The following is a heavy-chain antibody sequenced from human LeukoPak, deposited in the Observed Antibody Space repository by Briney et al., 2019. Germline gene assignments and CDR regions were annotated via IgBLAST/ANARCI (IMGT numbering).Heavy chain of an antibody. J-gene: IGHJ4*02. CDR2: ISGSGGST. Sequence: GGSLRLSCAASGFTPSSYAMSWVRQAPGKGLEWVSAISGSGGSTYYADSVKGRFTISRDNSKNTLYVQMNSLRAEDTAVYYCAREGGESGFDYWGQGTLVIVSS. V-gene: IGHV3-23*01. CDR1: GFTPSSYA. D-gene: IGHD3-16*01. CDR3: AREGGESGFDY.